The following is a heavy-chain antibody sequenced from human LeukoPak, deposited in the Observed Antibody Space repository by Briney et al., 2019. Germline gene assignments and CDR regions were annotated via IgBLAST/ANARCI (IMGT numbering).Heavy chain of an antibody. CDR1: GYTFTSYD. CDR3: ARSRIAAAGKGFDP. D-gene: IGHD6-13*01. J-gene: IGHJ5*02. V-gene: IGHV1-8*01. Sequence: GASVKVSCKASGYTFTSYDINWVRQATGQGLEWMGWMNPNSGNTGYAQKFQGRVTMTRNASISTAYMELSSLRSEDTAVYYCARSRIAAAGKGFDPWGQGTLVTVSS. CDR2: MNPNSGNT.